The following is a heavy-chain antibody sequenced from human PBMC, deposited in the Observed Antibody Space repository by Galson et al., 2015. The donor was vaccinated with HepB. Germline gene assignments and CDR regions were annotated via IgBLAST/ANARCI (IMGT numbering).Heavy chain of an antibody. CDR2: IYSGGAT. V-gene: IGHV3-53*04. Sequence: SLRLSCAASGFSVSDNYMTWVRQAPGKGLEWVSVIYSGGATYSADAVKGRFTISRHDFKNPVFLQINSLRPEDTAMYYCARGLAKGYSTGWPQGEYFDLWGRGTLVTVSS. CDR1: GFSVSDNY. J-gene: IGHJ2*01. CDR3: ARGLAKGYSTGWPQGEYFDL. D-gene: IGHD2-8*02.